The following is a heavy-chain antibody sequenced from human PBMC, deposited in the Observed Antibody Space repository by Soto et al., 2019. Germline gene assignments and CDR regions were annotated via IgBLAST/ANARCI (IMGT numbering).Heavy chain of an antibody. CDR2: IYYSGST. CDR1: GGSISSGGYY. J-gene: IGHJ4*02. Sequence: SETLSLTCTVSGGSISSGGYYWSWIRQHPGKGLEWIGYIYYSGSTYYNPSLKSRVTISVDTSKNQFSLKLSSVTAADTAVYYCARESHSGSFDYWGQGTLATVSS. CDR3: ARESHSGSFDY. V-gene: IGHV4-31*03. D-gene: IGHD1-26*01.